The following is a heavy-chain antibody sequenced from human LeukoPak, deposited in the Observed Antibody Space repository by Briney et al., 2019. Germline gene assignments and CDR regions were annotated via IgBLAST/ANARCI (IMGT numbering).Heavy chain of an antibody. CDR2: IIPIFGTA. CDR3: AREDYGSGSSYWFAP. J-gene: IGHJ5*02. Sequence: GSSVKVTCKASGGTFSSYAISWGRQAPGQGLEWMGGIIPIFGTANYAQKFQGRVTITADESTSTAYMELSSLRSEDTAVYYCAREDYGSGSSYWFAPWGQGTLVTVSS. CDR1: GGTFSSYA. D-gene: IGHD3-10*01. V-gene: IGHV1-69*01.